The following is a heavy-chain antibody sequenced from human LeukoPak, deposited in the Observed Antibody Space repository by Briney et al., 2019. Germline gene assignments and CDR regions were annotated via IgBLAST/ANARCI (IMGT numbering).Heavy chain of an antibody. Sequence: GASVKVSCKASGYTFTSYYVHWVRQAPGQGLEWMGVINPSGGGTSYAQKFQGRVTMTRDTSTATVYMDLSSLRSEDTAVYYCARDGRVTVGATRYGYWGQGTLVTVSS. D-gene: IGHD1-26*01. V-gene: IGHV1-46*01. J-gene: IGHJ4*02. CDR3: ARDGRVTVGATRYGY. CDR2: INPSGGGT. CDR1: GYTFTSYY.